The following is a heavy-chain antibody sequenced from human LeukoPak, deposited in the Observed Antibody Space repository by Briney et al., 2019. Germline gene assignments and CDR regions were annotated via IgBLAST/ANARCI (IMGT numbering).Heavy chain of an antibody. V-gene: IGHV5-51*01. CDR1: GYSFTGYW. CDR3: ARPVSSSLWSGYPYYFDY. CDR2: IYPGDSDT. Sequence: GESLKISCKGSGYSFTGYWSGWLRQMPGKGMEWMGIIYPGDSDTRYSPSLQGQVTISADKSISPAYLQWSSLKASDTAMYYCARPVSSSLWSGYPYYFDYWGQGTLVTVSS. J-gene: IGHJ4*02. D-gene: IGHD3-3*01.